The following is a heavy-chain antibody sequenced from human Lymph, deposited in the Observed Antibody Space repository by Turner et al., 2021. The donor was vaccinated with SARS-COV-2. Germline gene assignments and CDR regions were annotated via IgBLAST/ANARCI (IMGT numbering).Heavy chain of an antibody. D-gene: IGHD3-22*01. V-gene: IGHV3-33*01. Sequence: QVQLVESGGGVGQPGRSLLLPCAASRFTFSSYGMHWVRQAPDKGREWVAFIWYDGSNEYYADSVKGRLTISRDNSTNTLYLQMNRRRAEDTAVYYCARGIYDSGGYLSYYFDYWGQGTLVTVSS. CDR3: ARGIYDSGGYLSYYFDY. J-gene: IGHJ4*02. CDR1: RFTFSSYG. CDR2: IWYDGSNE.